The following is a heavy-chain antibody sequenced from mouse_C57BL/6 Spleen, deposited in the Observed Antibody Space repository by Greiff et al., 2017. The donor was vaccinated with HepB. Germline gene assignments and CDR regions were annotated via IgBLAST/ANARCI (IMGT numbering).Heavy chain of an antibody. CDR1: GYTFTDYN. J-gene: IGHJ4*01. CDR3: ARERYDEGGKNYAMDD. CDR2: INPNNGGT. D-gene: IGHD2-14*01. Sequence: DVKLQESGPELVKPGASVKMSCKASGYTFTDYNMHWVKQSHGKSLEWIGYINPNNGGTSYNQKFKGKATLTVNKSSSTAYMELRSLTSEESAIYYCARERYDEGGKNYAMDDWGQGTPVTVSS. V-gene: IGHV1-22*01.